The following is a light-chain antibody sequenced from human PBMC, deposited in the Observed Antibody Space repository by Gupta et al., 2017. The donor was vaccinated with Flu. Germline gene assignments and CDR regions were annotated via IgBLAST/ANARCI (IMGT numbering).Light chain of an antibody. Sequence: DIQMTQSPSSLSASVGDRVTITCRASQSISSYLNWYQQKPGKAPKLLIYAASSLQSGVPSRFSRRLSGPDFTLTISRLQPQDLPTDYCRQRDSVSFTFGEGTKVEIK. CDR2: AAS. CDR1: QSISSY. J-gene: IGKJ4*01. V-gene: IGKV1-39*01. CDR3: RQRDSVSFT.